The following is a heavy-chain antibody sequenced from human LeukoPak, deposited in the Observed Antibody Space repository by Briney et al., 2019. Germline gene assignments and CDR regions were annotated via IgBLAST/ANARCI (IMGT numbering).Heavy chain of an antibody. CDR3: ARQGNYYGSGSPWFDP. CDR2: IYYSGST. CDR1: GGSISSYY. V-gene: IGHV4-59*08. D-gene: IGHD3-10*01. J-gene: IGHJ5*02. Sequence: SETLSLTCTVSGGSISSYYWSWIRQPPGKGLEWIGYIYYSGSTNYNPSLKSRVTISVGTSKNQFSLKLSSVTAADTAVYYCARQGNYYGSGSPWFDPWGQGTLVTVSS.